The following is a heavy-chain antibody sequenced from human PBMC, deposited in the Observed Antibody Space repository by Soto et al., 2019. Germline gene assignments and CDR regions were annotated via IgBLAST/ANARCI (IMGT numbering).Heavy chain of an antibody. J-gene: IGHJ4*02. V-gene: IGHV4-4*02. CDR2: IYHSGST. D-gene: IGHD3-10*01. CDR3: ASRGVAGEGGPY. CDR1: GGSISSSNW. Sequence: QVQLQESGPGLVKPSGTLSLTCAVSGGSISSSNWWSWVRQPPGKGLEWIGEIYHSGSTNYNPSRKSRVTIAGDKSKNQFSLKLSSVTAADTAVYYWASRGVAGEGGPYWGQGTLVTVSS.